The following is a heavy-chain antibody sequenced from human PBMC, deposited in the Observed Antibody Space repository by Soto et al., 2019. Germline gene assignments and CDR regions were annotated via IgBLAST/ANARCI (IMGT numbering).Heavy chain of an antibody. CDR3: ARPRNARLFFCCYAPHRALHSFPAQRSSDL. J-gene: IGHJ2*01. V-gene: IGHV5-51*01. CDR1: GYSFTSYW. D-gene: IGHD3-22*01. Sequence: PGESLKISCKGSGYSFTSYWIGWVRQMPGKGLEWMGIIYPGDSDTRYSPSFQGQVTISADKSISTAYLQWSSLKASDTAMYYCARPRNARLFFCCYAPHRALHSFPAQRSSDL. CDR2: IYPGDSDT.